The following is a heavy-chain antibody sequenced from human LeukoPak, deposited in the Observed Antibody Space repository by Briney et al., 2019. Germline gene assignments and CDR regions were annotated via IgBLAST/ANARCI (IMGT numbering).Heavy chain of an antibody. V-gene: IGHV3-30*18. D-gene: IGHD2-15*01. CDR3: AKEEYCSGGSCYLDY. J-gene: IGHJ4*02. Sequence: GGSLRLSCAASGFTFSSYGMHWVRQAPGKGLEWVAVISYDGSNKYYADSVKGRFTISRDNSKNTLYLQMNSLRAEDTAVYYCAKEEYCSGGSCYLDYWGQGTLVTVSS. CDR1: GFTFSSYG. CDR2: ISYDGSNK.